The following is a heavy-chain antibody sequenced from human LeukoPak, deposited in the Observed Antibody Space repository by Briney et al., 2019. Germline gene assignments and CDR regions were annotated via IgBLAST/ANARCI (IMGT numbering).Heavy chain of an antibody. CDR1: GFTFSSYG. CDR3: ARDLGSGSSFDY. CDR2: ISSSSSYI. Sequence: GGSLRLSCAASGFTFSSYGMNWVRQAPGKGLEWVSSISSSSSYIYYADSVKGRFTISRDNAKNLLYLQMNSLRAEDTAVYYCARDLGSGSSFDYWGQGTLVTVSS. J-gene: IGHJ4*02. V-gene: IGHV3-21*01. D-gene: IGHD3-10*01.